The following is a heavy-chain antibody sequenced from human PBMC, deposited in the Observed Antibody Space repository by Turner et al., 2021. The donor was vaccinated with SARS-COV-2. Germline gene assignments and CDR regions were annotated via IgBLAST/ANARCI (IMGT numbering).Heavy chain of an antibody. D-gene: IGHD6-19*01. CDR1: GDTFSNYA. Sequence: QVQLVQSGAEVKKPGSTVKVSCKASGDTFSNYAVSWVRQAPGQGLEWMGGFDPEDVETIYAQKFQGRVTMTEDTSTDTAYMELSSLRSEDTAVYYCATVFAVAGLSYGMDVWGQGTTVTVSS. J-gene: IGHJ6*02. CDR3: ATVFAVAGLSYGMDV. CDR2: FDPEDVET. V-gene: IGHV1-24*01.